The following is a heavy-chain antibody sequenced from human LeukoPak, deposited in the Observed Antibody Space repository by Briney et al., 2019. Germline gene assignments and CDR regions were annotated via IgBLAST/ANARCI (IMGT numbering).Heavy chain of an antibody. CDR2: INPRDSDT. J-gene: IGHJ4*02. D-gene: IGHD3-16*02. V-gene: IGHV5-51*01. CDR3: ARTYYDYVWGSYRWYYFDY. CDR1: GYSFTSYW. Sequence: GESLKISCKGSGYSFTSYWIGWVRQMPGKGLEWMGIINPRDSDTRYSPSFQGQVTISADKSISTAYLQWSSLKASDTAMYYCARTYYDYVWGSYRWYYFDYWGQGTLVTVSS.